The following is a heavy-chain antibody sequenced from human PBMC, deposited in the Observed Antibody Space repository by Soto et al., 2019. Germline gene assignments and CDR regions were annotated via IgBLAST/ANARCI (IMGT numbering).Heavy chain of an antibody. Sequence: SETXSLTCTVSGGSISSYYWSWIRQTPGKGLEWIGYIYYSGSTNYNPSLKSRVTISVDTSKNQFSLKLSSVTAADTAVYYCARGYSGYADFDYWRQGTLVTVSS. CDR3: ARGYSGYADFDY. CDR2: IYYSGST. J-gene: IGHJ4*02. CDR1: GGSISSYY. D-gene: IGHD5-12*01. V-gene: IGHV4-59*01.